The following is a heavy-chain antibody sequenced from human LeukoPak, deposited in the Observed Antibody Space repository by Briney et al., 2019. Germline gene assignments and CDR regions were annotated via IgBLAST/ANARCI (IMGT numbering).Heavy chain of an antibody. CDR1: GYTFTGYY. D-gene: IGHD5-18*01. J-gene: IGHJ6*03. Sequence: ASVKVSCKASGYTFTGYYMHWVRQAPGQGLEWMGWINPNSGGTNYAQKFQGRVTMTRDTSISTAYMELSRLRSDDTAVYYCARGSIQLWLTNYYYYMDVWGKGTTVTVSS. CDR3: ARGSIQLWLTNYYYYMDV. V-gene: IGHV1-2*02. CDR2: INPNSGGT.